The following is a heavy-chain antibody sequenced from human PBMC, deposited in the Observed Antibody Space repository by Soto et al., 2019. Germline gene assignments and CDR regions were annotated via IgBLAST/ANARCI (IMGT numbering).Heavy chain of an antibody. V-gene: IGHV4-4*02. CDR3: AREYGDGYSTNFDY. Sequence: QVQLQESGPGLVKPSGTLSLTCAVSGGSISSSNWWSWVRQPPGKGLVWIGEIYHSGSTNYNPSLKIRVTISVDKSKNQFSLKLSSVTAADTAVYYCAREYGDGYSTNFDYWGQGTLVTVSS. CDR1: GGSISSSNW. D-gene: IGHD4-4*01. J-gene: IGHJ4*02. CDR2: IYHSGST.